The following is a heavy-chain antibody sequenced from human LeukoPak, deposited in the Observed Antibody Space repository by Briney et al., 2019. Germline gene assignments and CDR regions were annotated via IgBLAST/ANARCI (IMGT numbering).Heavy chain of an antibody. Sequence: GASVKVSCKASGYPFSNFGISWVRQAPGHGLQWMGWISGFHGKTNYAQMLQGRVTMTTDTSTSTAYMELRSLRSDDTALYYCARDSPFLVAGTGDAFDIWGQGTMVTVSS. CDR2: ISGFHGKT. V-gene: IGHV1-18*01. J-gene: IGHJ3*02. D-gene: IGHD6-19*01. CDR3: ARDSPFLVAGTGDAFDI. CDR1: GYPFSNFG.